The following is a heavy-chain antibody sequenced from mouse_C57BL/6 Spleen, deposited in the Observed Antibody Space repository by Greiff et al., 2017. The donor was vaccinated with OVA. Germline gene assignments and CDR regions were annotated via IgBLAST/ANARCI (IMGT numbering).Heavy chain of an antibody. J-gene: IGHJ2*01. Sequence: EVQRVESGPELVKPGASVKISCKASGYSFTDYNMNWVKQSTGKSLEWIGVINPNYGTTSYNKKFKGKATLTVDQSSSTAYMQLNSLTSEDSAVYYCARGGYYYGSSTLDYWGQGTTLTVSS. CDR1: GYSFTDYN. CDR2: INPNYGTT. V-gene: IGHV1-39*01. CDR3: ARGGYYYGSSTLDY. D-gene: IGHD1-1*01.